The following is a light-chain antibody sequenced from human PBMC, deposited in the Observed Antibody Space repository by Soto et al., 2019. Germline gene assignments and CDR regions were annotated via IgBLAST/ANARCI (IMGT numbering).Light chain of an antibody. V-gene: IGLV2-14*03. Sequence: QSALTQPASVSGSPGQSITISCTGTSSDIGSYNYVSWYQQHPGKAPKLIIYGVINRPSGVPRRFSGSKSGNTASLTISRLQAYYETHYYCLSYTITPVLFGRGT. CDR1: SSDIGSYNY. CDR3: LSYTITPVL. CDR2: GVI. J-gene: IGLJ6*01.